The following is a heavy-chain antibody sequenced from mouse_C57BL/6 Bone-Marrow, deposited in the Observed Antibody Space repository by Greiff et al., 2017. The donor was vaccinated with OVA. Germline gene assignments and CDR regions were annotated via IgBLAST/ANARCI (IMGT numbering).Heavy chain of an antibody. J-gene: IGHJ4*01. CDR1: GLNIKDDY. V-gene: IGHV14-4*01. CDR2: IDPENGDT. CDR3: TTDLLRDY. Sequence: VQLQQSGAELVRPGASVKLSCTASGLNIKDDYMHWVKQRPEQGLEWIGWIDPENGDTEYASKFQGKATITADTSSNTAYLQLSSLTSEDTAVYYCTTDLLRDYWGQGTSVTVSS. D-gene: IGHD2-1*01.